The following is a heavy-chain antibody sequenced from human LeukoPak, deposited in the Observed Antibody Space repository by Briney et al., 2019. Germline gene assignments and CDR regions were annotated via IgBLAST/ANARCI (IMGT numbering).Heavy chain of an antibody. J-gene: IGHJ4*02. V-gene: IGHV3-9*01. CDR2: ISWNSGSI. D-gene: IGHD4-17*01. CDR1: GFTFEDYA. CDR3: AKDMSYGEYGIDY. Sequence: PGRSLRLSCAASGFTFEDYAMHWVRHAPGKGLEWVSGISWNSGSIGYADSVKGRFTIARDNAKNSLYLQMNSLRAEDTALYYCAKDMSYGEYGIDYWGQGTLVTVSS.